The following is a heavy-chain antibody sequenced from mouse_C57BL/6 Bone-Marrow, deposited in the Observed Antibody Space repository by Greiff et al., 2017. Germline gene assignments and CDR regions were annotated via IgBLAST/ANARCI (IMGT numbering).Heavy chain of an antibody. CDR1: GYTFTSYW. Sequence: QVQLQQPGAELVMPGASVKLSCKASGYTFTSYWMHWVKQRPGQGLEWIGEIDPSDSYTNYNQKFKGKSTLTVDKSSSTAYMQLSSLTSEDSAVYYCARDYSNPYAMDYWGQGTSGTVSS. V-gene: IGHV1-69*01. CDR2: IDPSDSYT. CDR3: ARDYSNPYAMDY. D-gene: IGHD2-5*01. J-gene: IGHJ4*01.